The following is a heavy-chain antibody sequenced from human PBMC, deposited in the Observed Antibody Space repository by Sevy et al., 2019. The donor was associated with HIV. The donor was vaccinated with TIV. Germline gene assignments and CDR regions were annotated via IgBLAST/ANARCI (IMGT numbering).Heavy chain of an antibody. Sequence: GGSLRLSCATSGFNFSNYGMHWVRQAPGKGLEWVALIWYDGSNKYYRDSVEGRLTISRDNSKNTLYLQMNSLRGEDTAVYCCARGRDYGNLDYWGQGTLVTVSS. J-gene: IGHJ4*02. CDR1: GFNFSNYG. CDR3: ARGRDYGNLDY. CDR2: IWYDGSNK. D-gene: IGHD4-17*01. V-gene: IGHV3-33*01.